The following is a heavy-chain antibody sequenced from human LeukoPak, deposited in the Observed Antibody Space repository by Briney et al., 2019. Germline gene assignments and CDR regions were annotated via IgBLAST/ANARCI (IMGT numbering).Heavy chain of an antibody. V-gene: IGHV1-46*01. CDR2: INPSGGST. D-gene: IGHD2-15*01. CDR3: AKNGDRGAYCSGGTCYPYYYYNMDV. Sequence: ASVKVSCKASGYTFTGYYMHWVRQAPGQGLEWMGIINPSGGSTSYAQKFQGRVTMTRDMSTSTVYMELSSLRSEDTAIYSCAKNGDRGAYCSGGTCYPYYYYNMDVWGKGTTVTISS. J-gene: IGHJ6*03. CDR1: GYTFTGYY.